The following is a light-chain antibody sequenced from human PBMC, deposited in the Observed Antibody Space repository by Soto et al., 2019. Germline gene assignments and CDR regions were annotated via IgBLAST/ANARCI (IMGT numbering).Light chain of an antibody. CDR2: DAS. Sequence: DIQMTQSPSSLSASVGDTVTITCQASQDITNHLNWYQQKPGKAPNLLIYDASHLETGVPSRFSGSGSGTYHTLTISSLQPEDIATYYCQKYDDVPKFGPGTKVDF. CDR1: QDITNH. V-gene: IGKV1-33*01. CDR3: QKYDDVPK. J-gene: IGKJ3*01.